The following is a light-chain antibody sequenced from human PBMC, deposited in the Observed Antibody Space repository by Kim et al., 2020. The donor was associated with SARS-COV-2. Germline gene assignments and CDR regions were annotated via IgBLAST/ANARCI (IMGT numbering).Light chain of an antibody. V-gene: IGKV3-20*01. CDR2: GAS. CDR1: QSVSSSY. J-gene: IGKJ4*01. Sequence: SPGERATLSCRASQSVSSSYLAWYQQKPGQAPRLLIYGASSRATGITDRFSGSGSGTDFTLTISRLEPEDFAVYYCQQYGSSPTLTFGGGTKLEI. CDR3: QQYGSSPTLT.